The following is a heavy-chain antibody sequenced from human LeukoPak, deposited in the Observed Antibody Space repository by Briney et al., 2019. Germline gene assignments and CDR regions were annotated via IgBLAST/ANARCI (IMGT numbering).Heavy chain of an antibody. V-gene: IGHV4-59*01. CDR2: IYYSGST. D-gene: IGHD6-19*01. Sequence: SETLSLTCTVSGGSINSYYWSWIRQPPGKGLEWVGYIYYSGSTNYKPSLKRRVTISVDTSKNQFSMKVSSVTAADTAVYYCASSRSSSGWSLIDYWGQGALVTVSS. CDR3: ASSRSSSGWSLIDY. CDR1: GGSINSYY. J-gene: IGHJ4*02.